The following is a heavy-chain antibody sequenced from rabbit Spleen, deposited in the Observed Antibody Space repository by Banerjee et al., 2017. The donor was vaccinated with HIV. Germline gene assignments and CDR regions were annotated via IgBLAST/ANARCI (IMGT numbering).Heavy chain of an antibody. J-gene: IGHJ4*01. V-gene: IGHV1S45*01. CDR3: ARGSASMTMVITGYYLNL. CDR2: IYTGSGTT. CDR1: GFSFSSSYY. Sequence: QEQLEESGGGLVQPEGSLTLTCTASGFSFSSSYYMCWVRQAPGKGLEWIACIYTGSGTTYYASWAKGRFTISKSSSTTVTLQMTSLTVADTATYFCARGSASMTMVITGYYLNLWGQGTLVTVS. D-gene: IGHD2-1*01.